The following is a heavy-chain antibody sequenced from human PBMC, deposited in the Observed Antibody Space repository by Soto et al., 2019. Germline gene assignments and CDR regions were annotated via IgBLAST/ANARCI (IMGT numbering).Heavy chain of an antibody. J-gene: IGHJ4*02. D-gene: IGHD6-6*01. CDR2: ISSSSSYT. CDR1: GFTFSDYY. V-gene: IGHV3-11*06. CDR3: ARTSSSTAQYYFDY. Sequence: PGGSLRLSCAASGFTFSDYYMSWIRQAPGKGLEWVSYISSSSSYTNYADSVKGRFTISRDNAKNSLYLQMNSLRAEDTAVYYCARTSSSTAQYYFDYWGQGTLVTVSS.